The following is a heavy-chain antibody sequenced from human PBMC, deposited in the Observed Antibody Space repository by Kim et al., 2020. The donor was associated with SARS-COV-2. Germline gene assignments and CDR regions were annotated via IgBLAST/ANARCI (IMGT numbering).Heavy chain of an antibody. J-gene: IGHJ5*02. Sequence: ASVKVSCKASGYTFTSYYMHWVRQAPGQGLEWMGIINPSGGSTSYAQKFQGRVTMTRDTSTSTVYMELSSLRSEDTAVYYCARDRLPLTTVTRGAFDWFDPWGQGTLVTVSS. CDR3: ARDRLPLTTVTRGAFDWFDP. D-gene: IGHD4-17*01. V-gene: IGHV1-46*01. CDR1: GYTFTSYY. CDR2: INPSGGST.